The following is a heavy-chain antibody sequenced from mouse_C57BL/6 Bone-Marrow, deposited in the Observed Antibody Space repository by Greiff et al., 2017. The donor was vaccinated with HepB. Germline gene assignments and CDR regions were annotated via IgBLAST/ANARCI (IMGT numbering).Heavy chain of an antibody. CDR1: GYSITSDY. J-gene: IGHJ1*03. D-gene: IGHD1-1*01. Sequence: EVKLEESGPGLAKPSQTLSLTCSVTGYSITSDYWNWIRKFPGDKLEYMGYISYSGSTYYNPSLKSRISITRDTSKNQYYLQLNSVTTEDTATYYCARNYGSRGYWYFDVWGTGTTVTVSS. V-gene: IGHV3-8*01. CDR2: ISYSGST. CDR3: ARNYGSRGYWYFDV.